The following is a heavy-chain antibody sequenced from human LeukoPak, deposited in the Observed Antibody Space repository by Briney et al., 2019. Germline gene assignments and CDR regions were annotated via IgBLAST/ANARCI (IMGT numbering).Heavy chain of an antibody. D-gene: IGHD3/OR15-3a*01. CDR3: ASGRHDFLH. Sequence: AGGSLRLSCAASGFVFSTYWMTWVRQAPGKGLEWVANINLDGTVEHYVDSSLKGRFTISRDNAKNSLYLQMTSLRVEDTAVYYCASGRHDFLHWGQGTLVTVSS. CDR2: INLDGTVE. CDR1: GFVFSTYW. J-gene: IGHJ4*02. V-gene: IGHV3-7*01.